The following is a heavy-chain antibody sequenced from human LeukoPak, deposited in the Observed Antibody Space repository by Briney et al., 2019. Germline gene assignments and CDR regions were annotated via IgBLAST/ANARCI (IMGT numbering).Heavy chain of an antibody. V-gene: IGHV3-74*01. Sequence: GGSLRLSCAASGFTFSSHWMHWVRQAPGKGLVWVSRINSDGSSTSYADSVKGRFTTSRDNAKNTLYLQMNSLRAEDTAVYYCARENRGSGSTNDYWGQGTLVTVSS. D-gene: IGHD3-10*01. J-gene: IGHJ4*02. CDR2: INSDGSST. CDR3: ARENRGSGSTNDY. CDR1: GFTFSSHW.